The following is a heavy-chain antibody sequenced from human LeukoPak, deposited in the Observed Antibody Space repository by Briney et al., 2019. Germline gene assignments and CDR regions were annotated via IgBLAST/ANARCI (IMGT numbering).Heavy chain of an antibody. Sequence: SVKVSCKASGGTFSSYTISWVRQAPGQGLEWMGRIIPILGIANYAQKFQGKVTITADKSTSTAYMELSSLRSEDTAVYYCARERWLQFRCAFDIWGQGTMVTVSS. CDR3: ARERWLQFRCAFDI. D-gene: IGHD5-24*01. J-gene: IGHJ3*02. CDR1: GGTFSSYT. V-gene: IGHV1-69*04. CDR2: IIPILGIA.